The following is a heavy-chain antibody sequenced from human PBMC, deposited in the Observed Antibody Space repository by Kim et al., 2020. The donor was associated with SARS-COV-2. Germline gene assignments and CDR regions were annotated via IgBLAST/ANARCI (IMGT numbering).Heavy chain of an antibody. J-gene: IGHJ6*02. V-gene: IGHV4-30-4*01. CDR1: GGSISSGDYY. Sequence: SETLSLTCTVSGGSISSGDYYWSWIRQPPGKGLEWIGYIYYSGSTYYNPSLKSRVTISVDTSKNQFSLKLSSVTAADTAVYYCARESRDIVVVPAAIGTPNDHYYYYGMDVWGQGTTVTVSS. CDR2: IYYSGST. D-gene: IGHD2-2*01. CDR3: ARESRDIVVVPAAIGTPNDHYYYYGMDV.